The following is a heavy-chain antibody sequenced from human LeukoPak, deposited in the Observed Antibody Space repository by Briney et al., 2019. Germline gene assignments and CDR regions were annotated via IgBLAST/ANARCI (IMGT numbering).Heavy chain of an antibody. V-gene: IGHV3-53*04. CDR3: ARTPRDGYIGGRDPYYYYGMDV. CDR1: GFTVSSNY. D-gene: IGHD5-24*01. J-gene: IGHJ6*02. CDR2: IYSGGST. Sequence: PGGSLRLSCAASGFTVSSNYMSWVRQAPGKGLEWVSVIYSGGSTYYADSVKGRFTISRHNSKNTLYLQMNSLRAEDTAVYYCARTPRDGYIGGRDPYYYYGMDVWGQGTTVTVSS.